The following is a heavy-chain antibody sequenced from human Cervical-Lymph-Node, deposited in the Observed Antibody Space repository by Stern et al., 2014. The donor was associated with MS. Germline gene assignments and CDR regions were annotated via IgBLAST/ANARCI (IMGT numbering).Heavy chain of an antibody. V-gene: IGHV3-33*01. CDR3: VRDWSSNAYKSEDY. CDR1: GFTFSNYG. J-gene: IGHJ4*02. Sequence: VQLVESGGGVVQPGRSLRLSCIASGFTFSNYGMHWVLQAPGKRLGWGATIWHDGSKTYYSDSVRGRFIIFRDNSKNTLSLQMNSLRVDDTAVYYCVRDWSSNAYKSEDYWGQGTLVTVSS. D-gene: IGHD4-11*01. CDR2: IWHDGSKT.